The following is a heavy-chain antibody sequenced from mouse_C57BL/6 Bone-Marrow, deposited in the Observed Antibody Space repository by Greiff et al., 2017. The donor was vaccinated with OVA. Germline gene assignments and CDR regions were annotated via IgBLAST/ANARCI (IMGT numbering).Heavy chain of an antibody. CDR3: AGRGGSSYVDWYFDV. CDR2: INSDGGST. D-gene: IGHD1-1*01. J-gene: IGHJ1*03. Sequence: EVMLVESGGGLVQPGESLKLSCESNEYEFPSHDMSWVRKTPEKRLELVAAINSDGGSTYYPATMERRFIISRANTKQTLYLQMSSLRSEDTALYYCAGRGGSSYVDWYFDVWGTGTTVTVSS. V-gene: IGHV5-2*01. CDR1: EYEFPSHD.